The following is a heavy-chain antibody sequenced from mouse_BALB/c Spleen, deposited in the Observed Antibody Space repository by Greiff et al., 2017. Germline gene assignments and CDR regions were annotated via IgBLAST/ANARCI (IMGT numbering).Heavy chain of an antibody. CDR3: ARKDDGYYEGHAMDY. J-gene: IGHJ4*01. D-gene: IGHD2-3*01. CDR2: IYPGNGDT. CDR1: GYTFTSYN. V-gene: IGHV1-12*01. Sequence: LQQPGAELVKPGASVKMSCKASGYTFTSYNMHWVKQTPGQGLEWIGAIYPGNGDTSYNQKFKGKATLTADKSSSTAYMQLSSLTSEDSAVYYCARKDDGYYEGHAMDYWGQGTSVTVSS.